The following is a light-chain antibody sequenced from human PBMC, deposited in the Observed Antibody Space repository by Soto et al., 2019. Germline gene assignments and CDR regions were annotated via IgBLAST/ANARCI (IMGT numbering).Light chain of an antibody. J-gene: IGKJ1*01. V-gene: IGKV1-9*01. CDR3: EQGNWYPRT. CDR1: QDIKIY. Sequence: DIQLTQSPSFLSASVGDRVTITCRASQDIKIYLAWYQQKPGKAPHLLMHAASTLQSGVPSRLSGTGSGTEFTLTISSLLPEYVATSYGEQGNWYPRTVGRGTKV. CDR2: AAS.